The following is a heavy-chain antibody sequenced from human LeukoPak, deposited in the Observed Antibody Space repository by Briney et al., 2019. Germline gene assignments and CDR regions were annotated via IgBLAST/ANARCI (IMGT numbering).Heavy chain of an antibody. V-gene: IGHV3-21*01. J-gene: IGHJ4*02. D-gene: IGHD3-22*01. Sequence: GGSLRLSCAASGFTFSSYSMNWVRQAPGKGLEWVSSISSSSSYIYYADSVKGRFTISRDDAKNSLYLQMNSLRAEDTAVYYCAREGSDYYDSSGYSRYYFDYWGQGTLVTVSS. CDR1: GFTFSSYS. CDR2: ISSSSSYI. CDR3: AREGSDYYDSSGYSRYYFDY.